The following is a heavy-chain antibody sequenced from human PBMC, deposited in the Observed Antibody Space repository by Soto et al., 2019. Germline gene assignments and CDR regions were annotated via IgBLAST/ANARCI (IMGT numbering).Heavy chain of an antibody. D-gene: IGHD6-6*01. Sequence: ESGGGVVQPGRSLRLSCAASGFTFSSYGMHWVRQAPGKGLEWVAVISYDGSNKYYADSVKGRFTISRDNSKNTLYLQMNSLRAEDTAVYYCAKPSLRVAGRWYFDLWGRGTLVTVSS. J-gene: IGHJ2*01. V-gene: IGHV3-30*18. CDR1: GFTFSSYG. CDR3: AKPSLRVAGRWYFDL. CDR2: ISYDGSNK.